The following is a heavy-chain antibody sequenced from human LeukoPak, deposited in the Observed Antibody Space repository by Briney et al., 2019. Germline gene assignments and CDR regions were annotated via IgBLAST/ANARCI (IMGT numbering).Heavy chain of an antibody. CDR3: ARDIYSSGTLGTFDY. CDR1: GFTFNSHA. V-gene: IGHV3-30-3*01. J-gene: IGHJ4*02. Sequence: GGSLRLSCAASGFTFNSHAMHWVRQAPGKGLEFVAVTSYGGSNNFYTDSVKGRFTISRDNSENTLFLQMNSLRPEDTAVYYCARDIYSSGTLGTFDYWGQGTLITVSS. D-gene: IGHD1-26*01. CDR2: TSYGGSNN.